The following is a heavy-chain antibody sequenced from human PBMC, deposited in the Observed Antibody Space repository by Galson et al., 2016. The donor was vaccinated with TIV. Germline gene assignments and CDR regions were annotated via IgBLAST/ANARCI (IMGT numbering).Heavy chain of an antibody. D-gene: IGHD7-27*01. CDR1: GGTFNNYA. Sequence: SVKVSCKASGGTFNNYAVNWVRRAPGQGLEWMGGILPVSATANYAQKFQGRVSITTDESASTVYMSSLRDEDTAVYYCARDSGKWGFDWGQGTMVTVSS. V-gene: IGHV1-69*05. J-gene: IGHJ4*02. CDR2: ILPVSATA. CDR3: ARDSGKWGFD.